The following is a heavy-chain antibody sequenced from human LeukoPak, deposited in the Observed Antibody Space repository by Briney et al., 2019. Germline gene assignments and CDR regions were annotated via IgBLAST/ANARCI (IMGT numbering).Heavy chain of an antibody. CDR1: GGSMSSYY. Sequence: SETLPLTCTVSGGSMSSYYWSWIRQPAGKGLEWIGRIYTSGTTNYNPSPKSRVTMSVDTSKNQFSLNLNSVTAADTAVYFCARGRLTGMGMDIWGQGATVTVSS. CDR3: ARGRLTGMGMDI. CDR2: IYTSGTT. J-gene: IGHJ6*02. V-gene: IGHV4-4*07. D-gene: IGHD3-10*01.